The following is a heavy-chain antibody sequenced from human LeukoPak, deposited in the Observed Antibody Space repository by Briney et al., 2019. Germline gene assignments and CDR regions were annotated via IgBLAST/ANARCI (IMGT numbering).Heavy chain of an antibody. J-gene: IGHJ4*02. V-gene: IGHV3-7*01. D-gene: IGHD3-10*01. CDR1: GFTFSNSW. Sequence: GGSLRLSCVASGFTFSNSWMSWVRQAPGKGLEWVAHIQQVGSEIYYVDSVRGRFTISRDNAKNSLYLEMSNLRAEDTALYYCATEAYYHFDYWGQGILVTVSS. CDR2: IQQVGSEI. CDR3: ATEAYYHFDY.